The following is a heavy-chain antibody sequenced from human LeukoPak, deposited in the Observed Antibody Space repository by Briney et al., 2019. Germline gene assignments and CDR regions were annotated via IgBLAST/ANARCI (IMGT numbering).Heavy chain of an antibody. CDR2: INHSGST. J-gene: IGHJ5*02. V-gene: IGHV4-34*01. CDR3: ARGRGSGWLRNWFDP. Sequence: SETLSLTCAVYGGSFSGYYWSWIHQPPGKGLEWIGEINHSGSTNYNPSLKSRVTISVDTSKNQFSLKLSSVTAADTAVYYCARGRGSGWLRNWFDPWGQGTLVTVSS. CDR1: GGSFSGYY. D-gene: IGHD6-19*01.